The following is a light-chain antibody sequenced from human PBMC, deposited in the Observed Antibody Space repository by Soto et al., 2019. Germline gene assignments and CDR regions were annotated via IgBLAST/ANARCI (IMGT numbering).Light chain of an antibody. CDR1: SSDVGNDNF. CDR3: SSYTTSSTPLYV. Sequence: QSALTQPASVSGSPGQSITISCTGTSSDVGNDNFVSWYQHHPGKAPKLIIYEVRNRPSGVSNRFSGSKSGNTASLTISGLQSEDEADYYCSSYTTSSTPLYVFGTGTKLTVL. J-gene: IGLJ1*01. V-gene: IGLV2-14*01. CDR2: EVR.